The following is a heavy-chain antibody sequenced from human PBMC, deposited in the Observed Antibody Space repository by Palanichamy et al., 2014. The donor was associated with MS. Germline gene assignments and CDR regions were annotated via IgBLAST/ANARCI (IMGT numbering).Heavy chain of an antibody. J-gene: IGHJ4*02. Sequence: EVQLVESSGNRRSTPGGSVRLSCAASGFTFSNYLMHWVRQAPGKGLEYVSAISSSGERTYYANSVKDRFIISRDNSKNTLSLQMDGLRPEDAGVYYCARERYDSGSFYDYWGQGTLVAVSS. D-gene: IGHD3-10*01. V-gene: IGHV3-64*01. CDR2: ISSSGERT. CDR3: ARERYDSGSFYDY. CDR1: GFTFSNYL.